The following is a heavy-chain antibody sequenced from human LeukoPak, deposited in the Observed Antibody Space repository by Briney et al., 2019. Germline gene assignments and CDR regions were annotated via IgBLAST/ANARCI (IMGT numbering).Heavy chain of an antibody. J-gene: IGHJ5*02. V-gene: IGHV4-4*07. CDR3: ARDVNSVVVVAATGWFDP. Sequence: PETLSLTCTVSGGSISSYYWSWIRQPAGKGLEWIGRIYTSGSTNYNPSLKSRVTMSVDTSKNQFSLKLSSVTAADTAVYYCARDVNSVVVVAATGWFDPWGQGTLVTVSS. CDR1: GGSISSYY. CDR2: IYTSGST. D-gene: IGHD2-15*01.